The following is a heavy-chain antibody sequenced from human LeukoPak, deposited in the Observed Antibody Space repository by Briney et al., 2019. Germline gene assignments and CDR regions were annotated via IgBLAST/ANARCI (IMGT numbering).Heavy chain of an antibody. CDR3: SRERMGLDSSGVPADYFDF. D-gene: IGHD3-22*01. Sequence: GGSLRLSCAASGFTFSSYSMNWVRQAPGKGLEWVSSISSSSSYIHYADSVKGRFTISRDNAKNTVYLQMNSLRAEDTAVYYCSRERMGLDSSGVPADYFDFWGQGTRVTVSS. CDR1: GFTFSSYS. CDR2: ISSSSSYI. V-gene: IGHV3-21*04. J-gene: IGHJ4*02.